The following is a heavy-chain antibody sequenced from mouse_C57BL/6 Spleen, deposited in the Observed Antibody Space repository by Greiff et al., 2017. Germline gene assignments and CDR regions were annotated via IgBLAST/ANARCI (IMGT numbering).Heavy chain of an antibody. CDR3: ASLYDSSDY. Sequence: QVQLQQPGAELVRPGSSVKLSCKASGYTFTSYWMHWVKQRPIQGLAWIGNIDPSDSDTHYNQKFKDKATLTVDKSSRTAYMQHSSLTSEDSAVDDCASLYDSSDYWGQGTTLTVSA. V-gene: IGHV1-52*01. D-gene: IGHD1-1*01. CDR2: IDPSDSDT. CDR1: GYTFTSYW. J-gene: IGHJ2*01.